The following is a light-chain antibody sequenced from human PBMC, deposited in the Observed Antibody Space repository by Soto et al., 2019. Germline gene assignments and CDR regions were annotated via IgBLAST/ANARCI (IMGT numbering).Light chain of an antibody. J-gene: IGLJ2*01. Sequence: QLVLTQLPSASASLGASVKLTCTLSSGHSSYTIAWHQQQPEKGPRYLMKVNSDGSHSKGDGIPDRFSGSSSGAERYLTISRLQSEDEADYYCQTWGTGIVVFGGGTQLTVL. V-gene: IGLV4-69*01. CDR2: VNSDGSH. CDR3: QTWGTGIVV. CDR1: SGHSSYT.